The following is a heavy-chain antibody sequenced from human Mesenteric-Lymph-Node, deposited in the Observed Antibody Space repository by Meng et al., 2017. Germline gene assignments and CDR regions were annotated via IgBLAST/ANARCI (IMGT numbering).Heavy chain of an antibody. J-gene: IGHJ4*02. CDR2: IYWNDDK. Sequence: SGPTLVKPTQTLTLTCTFSGFSLSTSGVGVGWIRQPPGKALEWLALIYWNDDKRYSPSLKSRLTITKDTSKNQVVLTMTNMDPVDTATYYCAHLPSRPSGIAAAGPHYFDYWGQGTLVTVSS. D-gene: IGHD6-13*01. V-gene: IGHV2-5*01. CDR3: AHLPSRPSGIAAAGPHYFDY. CDR1: GFSLSTSGVG.